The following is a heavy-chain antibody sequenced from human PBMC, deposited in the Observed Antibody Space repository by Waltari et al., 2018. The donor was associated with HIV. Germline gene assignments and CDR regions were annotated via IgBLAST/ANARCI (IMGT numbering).Heavy chain of an antibody. CDR1: GYTFTSYD. Sequence: QVQLVQYRAEVKKPGASVKVSCKASGYTFTSYDITWVRQGPGQGLEWRGGVNPNSANTRYAQGFQDSVTMTMNTSIGTAYMELSSLVSEDTAVYYCARNGVRGDRYFDYWGQGTLVTVSS. V-gene: IGHV1-8*01. CDR2: VNPNSANT. CDR3: ARNGVRGDRYFDY. J-gene: IGHJ4*02. D-gene: IGHD3-16*01.